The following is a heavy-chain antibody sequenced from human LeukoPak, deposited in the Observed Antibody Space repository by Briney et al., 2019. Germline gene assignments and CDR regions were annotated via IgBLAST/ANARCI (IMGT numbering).Heavy chain of an antibody. V-gene: IGHV3-9*01. D-gene: IGHD3-10*01. CDR1: GFTFNDYA. CDR2: ISGNSGSI. CDR3: AKDGSLGGSGRLYYYGMDV. J-gene: IGHJ6*02. Sequence: SGGSLRLSCAASGFTFNDYAMHWVRQAPGKGLEWVSGISGNSGSIGYADSVKGRFTISRDNAKNSLYLQMNSLRAEDTALYYCAKDGSLGGSGRLYYYGMDVWGQGTTVTVSS.